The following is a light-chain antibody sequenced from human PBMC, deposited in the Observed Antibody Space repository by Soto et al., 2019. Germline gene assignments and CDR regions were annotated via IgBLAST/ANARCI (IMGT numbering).Light chain of an antibody. CDR3: QQYNNWWT. V-gene: IGKV3-20*01. CDR1: QSVTNNY. J-gene: IGKJ1*01. Sequence: EIVLTQSPGTLSLSPGERATLSCRASQSVTNNYLAWYQQKPSQAPRLLIFGASSRAAGIPDRFSGSGSGTDFTLAIGRLEPEDFAVYYCQQYNNWWTFGQGTKVDIK. CDR2: GAS.